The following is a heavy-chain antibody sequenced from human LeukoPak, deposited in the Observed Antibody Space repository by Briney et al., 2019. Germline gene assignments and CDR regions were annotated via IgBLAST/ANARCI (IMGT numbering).Heavy chain of an antibody. CDR2: IYYSGST. V-gene: IGHV4-59*01. CDR1: GGSISSYY. CDR3: ARSTGVVAPFDY. Sequence: SETLSLTCTVSGGSISSYYWSWIRQPPGKGLEWIGYIYYSGSTNYNPSLKSRATISVDTSKKQFSLKLSSVTAADTAVYYCARSTGVVAPFDYWGQGTLVTVSS. J-gene: IGHJ4*02. D-gene: IGHD3-22*01.